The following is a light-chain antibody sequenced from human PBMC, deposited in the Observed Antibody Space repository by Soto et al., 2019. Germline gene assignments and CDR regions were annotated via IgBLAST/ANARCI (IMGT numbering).Light chain of an antibody. J-gene: IGKJ5*01. V-gene: IGKV1-16*01. Sequence: DIQMTQSPSSLSASVGDRVTITCRASQDIGNYLAWFQQKPGEAPKSLIFKASSLQSGVPSRFSGSVSGTDFTLTISNLRPEDFATYYCQHYYRYPITFGQGTRLEIK. CDR1: QDIGNY. CDR2: KAS. CDR3: QHYYRYPIT.